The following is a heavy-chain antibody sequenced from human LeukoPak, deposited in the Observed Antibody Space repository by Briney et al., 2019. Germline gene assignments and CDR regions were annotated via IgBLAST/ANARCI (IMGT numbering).Heavy chain of an antibody. CDR2: INPHSGGT. CDR3: ARVRFGSSSGNYVDY. D-gene: IGHD1-26*01. CDR1: GYTFTDYY. J-gene: IGHJ4*02. Sequence: ASVKVSCKASGYTFTDYYIHWVRQAPGQGLEWMGWINPHSGGTNYARNFQGWVTLTRDTSMSTAYMELSRLTLDDTAVYYCARVRFGSSSGNYVDYWGQGTLVTVSS. V-gene: IGHV1-2*04.